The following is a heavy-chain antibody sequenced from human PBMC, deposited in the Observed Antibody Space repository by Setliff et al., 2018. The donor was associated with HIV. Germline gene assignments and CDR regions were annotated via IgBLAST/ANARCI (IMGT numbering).Heavy chain of an antibody. CDR3: AALGYSSTWNY. J-gene: IGHJ4*02. Sequence: GASVKVSCKASGYTFTSYAMNWVRQAPGQGLEWMGWINTNTGNPTYAQGFTGRFVFSLDTSVSTAYLQMDSLRAEDTAFYYCAALGYSSTWNYWGQGTLVTVSS. D-gene: IGHD6-13*01. CDR1: GYTFTSYA. V-gene: IGHV7-4-1*01. CDR2: INTNTGNP.